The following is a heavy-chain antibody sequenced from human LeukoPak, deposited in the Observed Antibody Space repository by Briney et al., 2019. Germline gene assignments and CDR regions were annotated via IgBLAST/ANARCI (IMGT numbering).Heavy chain of an antibody. CDR3: TRAPVVVTAIRPYGYYYGVDV. Sequence: GGSLRLSCAASGFTFSGSAMHWFRQASGKGLEWVGRIRSKANSYATTYAASVKGRFTISRDDSKNTAYLQMNSLKTEDTAVYYCTRAPVVVTAIRPYGYYYGVDVWGQGTTVTVSS. D-gene: IGHD2-21*02. CDR1: GFTFSGSA. CDR2: IRSKANSYAT. V-gene: IGHV3-73*01. J-gene: IGHJ6*02.